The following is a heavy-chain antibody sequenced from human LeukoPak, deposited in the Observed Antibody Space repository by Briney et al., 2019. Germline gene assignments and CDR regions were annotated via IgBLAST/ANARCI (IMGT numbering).Heavy chain of an antibody. CDR3: ARLPRYGGYDHFDY. J-gene: IGHJ4*02. CDR2: IYYRGTT. D-gene: IGHD5-12*01. CDR1: ADSIDSYY. Sequence: SETLSLTCTVSADSIDSYYWSWIRQPPGKGLEWIGYIYYRGTTSYNPFLKSRVTISVDTSKNQFCLKLNSVTAADTAVYYCARLPRYGGYDHFDYWGQGILVIVSS. V-gene: IGHV4-59*12.